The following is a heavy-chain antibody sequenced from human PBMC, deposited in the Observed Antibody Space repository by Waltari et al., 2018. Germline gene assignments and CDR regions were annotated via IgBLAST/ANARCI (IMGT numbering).Heavy chain of an antibody. CDR3: ARDLWGLDSTSHGDH. J-gene: IGHJ4*02. D-gene: IGHD1-26*01. Sequence: QVQLVQSGAEVKKPGASVKVSCQASGYTFTSYFIHWVRQAPGQGFEWVGIINPSGGSTTYAQKFQGRVTMTTDTSASTVYMELSSLTSEDTAFYYCARDLWGLDSTSHGDHWGQGTLVTVSS. CDR2: INPSGGST. V-gene: IGHV1-46*01. CDR1: GYTFTSYF.